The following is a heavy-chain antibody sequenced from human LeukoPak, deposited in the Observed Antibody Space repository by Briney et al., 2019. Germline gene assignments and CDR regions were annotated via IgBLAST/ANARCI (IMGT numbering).Heavy chain of an antibody. V-gene: IGHV3-23*01. CDR3: AKATRDFWSGYCDY. J-gene: IGHJ4*02. Sequence: GGSLRLSCAASGFTFSSYAMSWVRQAPGKGLEWVSAISGSGGSTYYADSVKGRFTISRDNSKNTLYLQMNSLRAEDTAVYYCAKATRDFWSGYCDYWGQGTLVTVSS. CDR1: GFTFSSYA. D-gene: IGHD3-3*01. CDR2: ISGSGGST.